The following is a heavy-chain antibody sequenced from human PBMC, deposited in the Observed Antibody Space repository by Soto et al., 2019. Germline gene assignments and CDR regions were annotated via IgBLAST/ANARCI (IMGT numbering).Heavy chain of an antibody. D-gene: IGHD6-19*01. V-gene: IGHV4-31*03. Sequence: PSEALSLTCTVSGGSISSGGYYWTWIRQHPGKGLEWIGYNYYSGITYYNPSLKSRVTISLDTSKNQFSLKLSSVTAADTAVYYCARGFYSSGWYWGQGTLVTVSS. CDR2: NYYSGIT. CDR1: GGSISSGGYY. J-gene: IGHJ4*02. CDR3: ARGFYSSGWY.